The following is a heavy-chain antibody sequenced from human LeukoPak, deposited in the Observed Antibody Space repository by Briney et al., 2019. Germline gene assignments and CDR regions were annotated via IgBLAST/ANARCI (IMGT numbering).Heavy chain of an antibody. Sequence: GESLKISCKASGYSLTTYWIAWVRQVPGKGLEWMGIIHPRDSDIRYNPPFQGQVTISADKSISTAYLQWNSLKASDTAMYYCARMIGLGEVSPYFDYWGQGSLVTVSS. CDR3: ARMIGLGEVSPYFDY. J-gene: IGHJ4*02. CDR2: IHPRDSDI. D-gene: IGHD3-16*01. V-gene: IGHV5-51*01. CDR1: GYSLTTYW.